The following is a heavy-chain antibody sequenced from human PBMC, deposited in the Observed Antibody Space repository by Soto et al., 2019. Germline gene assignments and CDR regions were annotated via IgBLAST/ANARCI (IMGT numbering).Heavy chain of an antibody. J-gene: IGHJ4*02. CDR3: AMITFGGVIVTDY. CDR2: IYYSGST. V-gene: IGHV4-31*03. CDR1: GGSISSGGYY. D-gene: IGHD3-16*02. Sequence: PSETLSLTCTVSGGSISSGGYYWSWIRQHPGKGLEWIGYIYYSGSTYYNPTLKSRVTISVDTSKNQFSLKLSSVTAAETAVYYCAMITFGGVIVTDYWGQGTLVTVSS.